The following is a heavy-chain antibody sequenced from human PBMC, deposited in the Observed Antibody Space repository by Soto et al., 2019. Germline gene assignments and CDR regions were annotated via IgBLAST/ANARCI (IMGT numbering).Heavy chain of an antibody. D-gene: IGHD4-4*01. CDR2: IYHSGST. J-gene: IGHJ5*02. CDR1: GGSISSGGYS. Sequence: SETLSLTCAVSGGSISSGGYSWSWIRQPPGKGLEWIGYIYHSGSTYYNPSLKSRVTISVDRSRNLFSLKLSSVTAADTAVYYCARDYRYNWFDPWGQGTLVTVSS. CDR3: ARDYRYNWFDP. V-gene: IGHV4-30-2*01.